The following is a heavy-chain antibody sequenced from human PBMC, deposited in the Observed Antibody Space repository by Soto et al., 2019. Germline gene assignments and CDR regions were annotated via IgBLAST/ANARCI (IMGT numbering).Heavy chain of an antibody. Sequence: ASVKVSCKASGYTFTSYGISWVRQAPGQGLEWMGWISAYNGNTNYAQKLQGRVTMTTDTSTSTAYMELRSLRSDDTAVYYCASEVYYYDSSGYPTKDAFDICGQGTMVTV. V-gene: IGHV1-18*04. CDR3: ASEVYYYDSSGYPTKDAFDI. CDR2: ISAYNGNT. J-gene: IGHJ3*02. CDR1: GYTFTSYG. D-gene: IGHD3-22*01.